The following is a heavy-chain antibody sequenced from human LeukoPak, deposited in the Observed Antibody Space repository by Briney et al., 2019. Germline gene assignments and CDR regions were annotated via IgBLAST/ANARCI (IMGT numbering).Heavy chain of an antibody. J-gene: IGHJ4*02. D-gene: IGHD3-16*01. CDR1: GGSISSSRFY. V-gene: IGHV4-39*01. Sequence: SETLSLTCTVSGGSISSSRFYWNWIRQPPGKGLEWIGSVSDSGRSYSNPSLKSRVTVSAGTSKNQFYLRLSSVTAADTAIYYCARHVGWRLGRWVDYWGQGALVTVSS. CDR3: ARHVGWRLGRWVDY. CDR2: VSDSGRS.